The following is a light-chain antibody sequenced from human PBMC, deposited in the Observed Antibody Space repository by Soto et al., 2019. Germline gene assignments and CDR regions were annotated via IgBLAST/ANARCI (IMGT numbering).Light chain of an antibody. Sequence: QSALTQSPSASGTPGQRVTISCSGSSSNIGKNTVIWYQQLPGTAPKLLIYGNSQRPSGVPDRISGSKSGTSASLAISGLQSEDEADYFCAAWDDSLSGVVFGGGTKLTVL. J-gene: IGLJ3*02. CDR3: AAWDDSLSGVV. CDR1: SSNIGKNT. V-gene: IGLV1-44*01. CDR2: GNS.